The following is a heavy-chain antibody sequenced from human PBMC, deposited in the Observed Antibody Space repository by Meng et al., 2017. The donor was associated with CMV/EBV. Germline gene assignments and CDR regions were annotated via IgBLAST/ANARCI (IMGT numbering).Heavy chain of an antibody. V-gene: IGHV1-2*02. CDR3: ARGIWFGGPGGMDV. D-gene: IGHD3-10*01. CDR1: GYTFTGYY. J-gene: IGHJ6*02. CDR2: INPNSGGT. Sequence: ASVKVSCKASGYTFTGYYMHWVRQAPGQGLEWMGWINPNSGGTNYAQKFQGRVTMTRDTSISTAYRELSRLRSDDTAVYYCARGIWFGGPGGMDVWGQGTTVTVSS.